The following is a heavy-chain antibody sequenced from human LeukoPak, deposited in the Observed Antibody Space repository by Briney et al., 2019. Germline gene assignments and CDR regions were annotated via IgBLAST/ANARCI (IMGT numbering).Heavy chain of an antibody. Sequence: NPSETLSLTCTGSGGAIRKYYWSWIRQPPGKGLEGIGYIYYSGSTNYNPSLKSRVTISVDTSKNQFSLKLSSVTAADTAVYYCARRDLITGTTDYWGQGILVTVSS. CDR1: GGAIRKYY. J-gene: IGHJ4*02. V-gene: IGHV4-59*01. D-gene: IGHD1-7*01. CDR2: IYYSGST. CDR3: ARRDLITGTTDY.